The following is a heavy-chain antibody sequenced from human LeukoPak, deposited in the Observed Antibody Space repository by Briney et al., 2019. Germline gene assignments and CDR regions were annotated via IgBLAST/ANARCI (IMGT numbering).Heavy chain of an antibody. CDR3: ARAAAAMRYYYYYYMDV. J-gene: IGHJ6*03. V-gene: IGHV1-8*01. D-gene: IGHD6-13*01. CDR1: GYTFTSYD. Sequence: ASVKVSCKASGYTFTSYDINWVRQATGQGLEWMGWMNPNSGNTGYAQKFQGRVTMTRNTSISTAYMELSSLRSEDTAVYYCARAAAAMRYYYYYYMDVWGKGTTVTVSS. CDR2: MNPNSGNT.